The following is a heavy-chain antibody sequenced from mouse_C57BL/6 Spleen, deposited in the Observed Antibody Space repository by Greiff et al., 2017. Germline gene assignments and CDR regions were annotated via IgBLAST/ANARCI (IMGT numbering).Heavy chain of an antibody. CDR1: GYTFTSYW. J-gene: IGHJ1*03. CDR3: ARGGYYPDWYFDV. Sequence: QVQLQQPGAELVMPGASVKLSCKASGYTFTSYWMHWVKQRPGQGLEWIGEIDPSDSYTNYNQKFKGKSTLTVDKSSSTAYMQLSSLTSEDSAVYYCARGGYYPDWYFDVWGTGTTVTVSS. D-gene: IGHD2-3*01. CDR2: IDPSDSYT. V-gene: IGHV1-69*01.